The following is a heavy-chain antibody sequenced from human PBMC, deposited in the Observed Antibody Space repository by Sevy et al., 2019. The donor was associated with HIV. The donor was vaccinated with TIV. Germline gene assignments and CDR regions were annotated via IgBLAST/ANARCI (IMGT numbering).Heavy chain of an antibody. Sequence: GGSLRLSCAASGFTSSSYWMHWVRQPPGEGLVWVSRINSDGSSTSYADSVKGRFTISRDNAKNTVYLQVNSLRAEEDTALYYCARGNAGYGIFDCWGQGTLVTVSS. V-gene: IGHV3-74*01. D-gene: IGHD5-12*01. CDR2: INSDGSST. CDR1: GFTSSSYW. J-gene: IGHJ4*02. CDR3: ARGNAGYGIFDC.